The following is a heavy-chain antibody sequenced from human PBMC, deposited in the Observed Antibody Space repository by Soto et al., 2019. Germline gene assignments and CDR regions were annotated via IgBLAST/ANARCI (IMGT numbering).Heavy chain of an antibody. J-gene: IGHJ4*02. CDR1: GFAFSSSW. CDR3: AVYGYGVSAAAY. Sequence: GGALRLSCAASGFAFSSSWMYWVRPAPGKGLVWVSRMNSDGSSTSYADSVRGRFTISRDNVENSLYLQLNSLRPEDTAVYYCAVYGYGVSAAAYWGQGTLVTVSS. V-gene: IGHV3-74*01. D-gene: IGHD4-17*01. CDR2: MNSDGSST.